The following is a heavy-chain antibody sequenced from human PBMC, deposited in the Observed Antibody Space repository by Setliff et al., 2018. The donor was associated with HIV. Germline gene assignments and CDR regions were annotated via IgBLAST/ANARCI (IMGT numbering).Heavy chain of an antibody. D-gene: IGHD1-7*01. J-gene: IGHJ4*02. CDR2: IIPILGIT. CDR1: GGTFSNFA. CDR3: ARVPAGTAYDK. Sequence: AASVKVSCKTSGGTFSNFAVSWVRQAPGQRLEWMGAIIPILGITNYAEKFQGKVTITLDKSTTTSFMELSSLRSEDTAVYFCARVPAGTAYDKWGQGTLVTVSS. V-gene: IGHV1-69*10.